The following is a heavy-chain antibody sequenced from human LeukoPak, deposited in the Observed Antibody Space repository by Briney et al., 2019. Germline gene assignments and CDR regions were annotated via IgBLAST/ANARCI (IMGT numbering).Heavy chain of an antibody. D-gene: IGHD4-17*01. CDR2: IYPGDSDT. Sequence: GESLKIPCKGSGYSFTSYWIVWVRQMPGKGLEWMGIIYPGDSDTRYSPSFQGQVTISADKSISTAYLQWSSLKASDTAMYYCARLISLRWYTFDYWGQGTLVTVSS. V-gene: IGHV5-51*01. CDR3: ARLISLRWYTFDY. CDR1: GYSFTSYW. J-gene: IGHJ4*02.